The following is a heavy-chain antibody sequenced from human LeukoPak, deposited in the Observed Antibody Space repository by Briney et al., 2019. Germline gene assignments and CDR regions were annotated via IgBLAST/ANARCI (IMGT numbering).Heavy chain of an antibody. V-gene: IGHV3-74*01. CDR3: ATTPDSNYDFWSGYYPLNYYGMDV. Sequence: GGSLRLSCAASGLTFSSHWMHWVRQAPGKGLVWVSRITNDGSSTTYADSVKGRFTISRDNAKNSLYLQMNSLRAEDTAVYYCATTPDSNYDFWSGYYPLNYYGMDVWGQGTTVTVSS. J-gene: IGHJ6*02. CDR1: GLTFSSHW. CDR2: ITNDGSST. D-gene: IGHD3-3*01.